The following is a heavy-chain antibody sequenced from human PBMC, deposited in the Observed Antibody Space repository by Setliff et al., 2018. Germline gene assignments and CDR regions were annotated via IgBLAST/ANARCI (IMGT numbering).Heavy chain of an antibody. CDR1: GFSINSGTHF. V-gene: IGHV4-39*01. Sequence: PSETLSLTCTVSGFSINSGTHFWGWIRQPPGKGLEWIGRIHYSGNTYYNASLKSRVIISVDTAQNQFSLKLSSVTAADTAVYYCVRMSGFLYMDVWGKGTTVTVSS. J-gene: IGHJ6*03. CDR2: IHYSGNT. D-gene: IGHD3-3*01. CDR3: VRMSGFLYMDV.